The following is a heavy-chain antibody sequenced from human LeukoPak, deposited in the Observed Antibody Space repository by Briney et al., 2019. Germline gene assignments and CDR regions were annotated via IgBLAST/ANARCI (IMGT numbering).Heavy chain of an antibody. Sequence: ASVKVSCKASGYTFTGYYMHWVRQAPGQGLEWMGWINPNSGGTNYVQKFQGRVTMTRDASISTAYMELSRLRSDDTAVYYCARDSGLGYYGSGSYPFYYYYGMDVWGQGTTVTVSS. D-gene: IGHD3-10*01. CDR3: ARDSGLGYYGSGSYPFYYYYGMDV. J-gene: IGHJ6*02. CDR1: GYTFTGYY. V-gene: IGHV1-2*02. CDR2: INPNSGGT.